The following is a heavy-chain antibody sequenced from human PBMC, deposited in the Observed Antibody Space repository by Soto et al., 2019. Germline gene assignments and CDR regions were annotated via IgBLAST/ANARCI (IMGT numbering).Heavy chain of an antibody. V-gene: IGHV3-7*05. CDR2: IKQDGSEE. Sequence: PGWSPRLSCAASGFTLSNYWMDWVRQATGTGLEWVANIKQDGSEEYYVDSVKGRFTISRDNAKSSLYLQMNGLRVEDTAVYFCAISDMCHFEPFDFWGQGTVVTVSS. J-gene: IGHJ3*01. D-gene: IGHD3-9*01. CDR1: GFTLSNYW. CDR3: AISDMCHFEPFDF.